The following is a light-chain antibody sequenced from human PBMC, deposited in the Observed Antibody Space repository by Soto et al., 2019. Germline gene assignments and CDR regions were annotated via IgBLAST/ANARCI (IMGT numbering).Light chain of an antibody. J-gene: IGLJ1*01. CDR3: CTDAGTYKV. CDR1: TNDVGDYNY. Sequence: QSALTQPASVSGSPGQSITISCTGTTNDVGDYNYVAWYQQHSGKVPRLMIYEVSNRPPGVSYRFSGSKSGSTASLTISGLQAEDEADYYCCTDAGTYKVFGTGTKVTVL. CDR2: EVS. V-gene: IGLV2-14*01.